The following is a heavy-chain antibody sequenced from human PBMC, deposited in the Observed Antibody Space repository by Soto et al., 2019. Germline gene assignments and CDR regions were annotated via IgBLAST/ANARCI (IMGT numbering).Heavy chain of an antibody. D-gene: IGHD4-4*01. Sequence: GGSLRLSCAAPGFTISRNYMSWVRQAPGKGLEWVSVIYSGGSTHYADSVKGRFTISRDNSKKMLYLQMNSLRAEDTAVYYCARARDDYNFLYEPTWGQGTLVTVSS. V-gene: IGHV3-53*01. CDR3: ARARDDYNFLYEPT. CDR2: IYSGGST. J-gene: IGHJ4*02. CDR1: GFTISRNY.